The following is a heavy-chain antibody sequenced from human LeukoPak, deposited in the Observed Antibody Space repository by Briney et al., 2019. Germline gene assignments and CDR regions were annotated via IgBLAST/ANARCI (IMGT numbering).Heavy chain of an antibody. J-gene: IGHJ6*02. Sequence: GGSLRLSCAASGFTFSSYSMNWVRQAPGKGLEWVSSISSSSSYIYYADSVKGRFTISRDNAKNSLYLQMNSLRAEDTAVYYCARDEEEGCSSTSCPYGMDVWDQGTTVTVSS. CDR2: ISSSSSYI. V-gene: IGHV3-21*01. CDR1: GFTFSSYS. D-gene: IGHD2-2*01. CDR3: ARDEEEGCSSTSCPYGMDV.